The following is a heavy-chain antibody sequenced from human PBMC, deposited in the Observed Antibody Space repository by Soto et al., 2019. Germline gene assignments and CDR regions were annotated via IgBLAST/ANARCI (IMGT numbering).Heavy chain of an antibody. CDR1: GYSFTSYW. CDR2: IYPGDSDT. D-gene: IGHD3-3*01. CDR3: ASGDNYDFWSGYSNGMDV. V-gene: IGHV5-51*01. Sequence: GESLKISCKGSGYSFTSYWIGWVRQMPGKGLEWMGIIYPGDSDTRYSPSFQGQVTISADKSISPAYLQWSSLKASDTAMYYCASGDNYDFWSGYSNGMDVWGQGTTVTVSS. J-gene: IGHJ6*02.